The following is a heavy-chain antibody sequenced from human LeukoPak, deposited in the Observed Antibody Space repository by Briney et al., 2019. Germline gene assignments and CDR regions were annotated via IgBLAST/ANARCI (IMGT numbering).Heavy chain of an antibody. D-gene: IGHD6-13*01. CDR1: GFIFNDAW. CDR2: IKSRTDGGTS. Sequence: GGSLRLSCAASGFIFNDAWMSWVRQAPGKGLEWVGRIKSRTDGGTSDYAAPVKGRFTISRDDSKNTLFLQMNSLSAEDTAVYYCAKARGVIAAAVYYFDNWGQGTLVTVSS. V-gene: IGHV3-15*01. CDR3: AKARGVIAAAVYYFDN. J-gene: IGHJ4*02.